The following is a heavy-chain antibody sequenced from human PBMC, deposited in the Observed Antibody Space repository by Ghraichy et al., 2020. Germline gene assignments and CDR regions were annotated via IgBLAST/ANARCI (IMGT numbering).Heavy chain of an antibody. V-gene: IGHV3-21*01. D-gene: IGHD3-16*01. CDR1: GFTFSSYS. Sequence: LSLTCAASGFTFSSYSMNWVRQAPGKGLEWVSSISSSSSYIYYADSVKGRFTISRDNAKNSLYLQMNSLRAEDTAVYYCARDLDYVWGRDAFDIWGQGTMVTVSS. CDR2: ISSSSSYI. J-gene: IGHJ3*02. CDR3: ARDLDYVWGRDAFDI.